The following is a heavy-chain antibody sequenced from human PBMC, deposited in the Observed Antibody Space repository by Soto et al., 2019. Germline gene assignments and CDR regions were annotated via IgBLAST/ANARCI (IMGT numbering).Heavy chain of an antibody. CDR1: GGSISSGGYY. V-gene: IGHV4-31*03. CDR3: ARRPIAARPTFRYYYYGMDV. D-gene: IGHD6-6*01. Sequence: SETLSLTCTVSGGSISSGGYYWSWIRQHPGKGLEWIGYIYYSGSTYYNPSLKSRVTISVDTSKNQFSLKLSSVTAADTAVYYCARRPIAARPTFRYYYYGMDVWGQGTTVTVSS. J-gene: IGHJ6*02. CDR2: IYYSGST.